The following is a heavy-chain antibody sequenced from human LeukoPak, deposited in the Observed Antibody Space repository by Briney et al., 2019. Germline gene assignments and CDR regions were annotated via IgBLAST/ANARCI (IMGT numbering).Heavy chain of an antibody. CDR3: ARHGYCSGGTCLDV. J-gene: IGHJ6*02. V-gene: IGHV3-7*02. CDR1: GLTFSGSD. D-gene: IGHD2-15*01. CDR2: INEDGSKK. Sequence: GGSLRLSCAASGLTFSGSDMHWVRQASGKGLERVATINEDGSKKYHVDSVKGRFIISRDNAKNSLYLQMNSLTAEDTAVYYCARHGYCSGGTCLDVWGQGTTVTVSS.